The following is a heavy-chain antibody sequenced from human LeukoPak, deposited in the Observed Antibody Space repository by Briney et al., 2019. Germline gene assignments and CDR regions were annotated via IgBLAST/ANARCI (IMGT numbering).Heavy chain of an antibody. D-gene: IGHD2-2*01. Sequence: SETLSLTCTVSGDSISSSRYYWGWIRQPPGKGLEWIGSIYYSGSTYYNPSLKSRVTISVDTSKNQFSLKLSSVTAADTAVYYCARVRCSSTSCYYYYYYYGMDVWGQGTTVTVSS. J-gene: IGHJ6*02. CDR3: ARVRCSSTSCYYYYYYYGMDV. CDR1: GDSISSSRYY. V-gene: IGHV4-39*01. CDR2: IYYSGST.